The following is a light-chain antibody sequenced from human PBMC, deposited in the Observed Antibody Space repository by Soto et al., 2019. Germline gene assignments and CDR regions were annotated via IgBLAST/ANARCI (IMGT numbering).Light chain of an antibody. V-gene: IGLV1-40*01. CDR3: PAFCYHLTAFV. Sequence: QSVLTQPPSVSGAPGQRVTISCTGNNSNLGAGYAVHWYQQLPGAAPKLVIFGNRNRPSGVPERFSGSKSGTSASLAITGLHAEDGAEYYCPAFCYHLTAFVFGGGTKLTVL. CDR2: GNR. CDR1: NSNLGAGYA. J-gene: IGLJ3*02.